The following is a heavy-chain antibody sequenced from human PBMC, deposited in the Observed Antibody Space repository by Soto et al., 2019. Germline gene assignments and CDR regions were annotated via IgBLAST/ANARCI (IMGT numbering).Heavy chain of an antibody. D-gene: IGHD6-13*01. CDR3: ARELGIASAGFAFDY. Sequence: QVQLVQSGAEVKKPGASVKVSCKASGYTFTSYGISWVRQAPGQGLEWMGWISAYNGNTNYAQKLRGRVTMTTDTSTSTACMELRSLRSDDTAVYYCARELGIASAGFAFDYWGQGTLVTVSS. J-gene: IGHJ4*02. V-gene: IGHV1-18*01. CDR1: GYTFTSYG. CDR2: ISAYNGNT.